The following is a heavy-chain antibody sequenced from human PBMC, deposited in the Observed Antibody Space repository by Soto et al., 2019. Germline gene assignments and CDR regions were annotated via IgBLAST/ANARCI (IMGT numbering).Heavy chain of an antibody. CDR1: GGSISGYY. D-gene: IGHD6-19*01. Sequence: PSETLSLTCTVSGGSISGYYGSWIRQPPGKGLEWIGYIYYSGSTNYNPSLKSRVTISVDTSKNQFSLKLSSVTAADTAVYYCARSNWLVAVAGSFDYWGPGTQVTVSS. CDR2: IYYSGST. CDR3: ARSNWLVAVAGSFDY. V-gene: IGHV4-59*08. J-gene: IGHJ4*02.